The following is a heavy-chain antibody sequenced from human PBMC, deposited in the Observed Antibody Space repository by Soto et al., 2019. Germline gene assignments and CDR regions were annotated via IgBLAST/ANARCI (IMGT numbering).Heavy chain of an antibody. D-gene: IGHD3-16*01. CDR3: ATSSTFGTIKPPDY. CDR1: GYTLSDLS. J-gene: IGHJ4*02. V-gene: IGHV1-24*01. Sequence: ASVKVSCKVSGYTLSDLSMYWVRQAPGKGLEWMGGYVPEDGETVYAQNFQGRITMTEDAATDTANMELSSLRSDDTAIYYCATSSTFGTIKPPDYWGQGTLVTVS. CDR2: YVPEDGET.